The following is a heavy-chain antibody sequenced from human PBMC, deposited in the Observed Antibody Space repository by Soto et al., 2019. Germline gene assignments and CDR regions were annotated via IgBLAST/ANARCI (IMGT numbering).Heavy chain of an antibody. CDR1: GFTFSSYA. D-gene: IGHD3-22*01. J-gene: IGHJ4*02. Sequence: PGGSLRLSCAASGFTFSSYAMSWVRQAPGKGLEWVSAISGSGGSTYYADSVKGRFTISRDNSKNTLYLQMNSLRAEDTAVYYCAKDPAAYYYDSSGPYYFDYWGQGTLVTVSS. CDR2: ISGSGGST. V-gene: IGHV3-23*01. CDR3: AKDPAAYYYDSSGPYYFDY.